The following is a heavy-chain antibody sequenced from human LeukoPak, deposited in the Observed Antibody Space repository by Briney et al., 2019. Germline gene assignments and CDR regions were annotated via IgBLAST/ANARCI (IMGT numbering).Heavy chain of an antibody. CDR1: GGTFSSYA. CDR3: AKGGSGSYLDVFDI. CDR2: IIPIFGTA. D-gene: IGHD1-26*01. V-gene: IGHV1-69*05. J-gene: IGHJ3*02. Sequence: SVKVSCKASGGTFSSYAISWVRQAPGQGLEWMGRIIPIFGTANYAQKFQGRVTITTDESTSTAYLELSSLRAEDTAVYYCAKGGSGSYLDVFDIWGQGTMVTVSS.